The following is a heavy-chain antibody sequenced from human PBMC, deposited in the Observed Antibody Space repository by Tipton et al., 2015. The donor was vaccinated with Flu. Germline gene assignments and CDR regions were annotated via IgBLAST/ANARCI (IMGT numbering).Heavy chain of an antibody. J-gene: IGHJ3*02. V-gene: IGHV5-51*03. Sequence: QLVQSGAEVIKPGESQTISCQGSGYDFTSAWIAWVRLTPGKGLEWIGTIYPGDSDTTYNPSFEGQVTISAAKFISTDYLQWSSRRTSDSAIYFCARRSAIDAFDIWGQETVLAVSP. CDR1: GYDFTSAW. CDR2: IYPGDSDT. CDR3: ARRSAIDAFDI.